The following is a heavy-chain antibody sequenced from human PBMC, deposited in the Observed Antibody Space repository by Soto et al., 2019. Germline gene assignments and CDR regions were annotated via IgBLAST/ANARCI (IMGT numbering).Heavy chain of an antibody. CDR2: ISSSSSTI. J-gene: IGHJ4*02. Sequence: GGSLRLSCAASGFTFSSYSMNWVRQAPGKGLEWVSYISSSSSTIYYADSVKGRFTISRDNAKNSLYLQMNSLRAEDTAVYYCARDEGYFDWYTHLGVENFDYWGQGTLVTVSS. V-gene: IGHV3-48*01. D-gene: IGHD3-9*01. CDR1: GFTFSSYS. CDR3: ARDEGYFDWYTHLGVENFDY.